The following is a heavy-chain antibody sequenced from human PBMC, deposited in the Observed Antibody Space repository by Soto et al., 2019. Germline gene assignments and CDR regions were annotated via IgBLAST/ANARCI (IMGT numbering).Heavy chain of an antibody. Sequence: SETLSLTCTVSGGSISSGGHYWSWIRQHPGKGLEWIGYIYYSGSTYYNPSLKSRVTISVDTSKNQFSLKLSSVTAADTAVYYCARAPGEWLLSTYFDYWGQGTLVTV. D-gene: IGHD3-3*01. CDR2: IYYSGST. V-gene: IGHV4-31*03. J-gene: IGHJ4*02. CDR1: GGSISSGGHY. CDR3: ARAPGEWLLSTYFDY.